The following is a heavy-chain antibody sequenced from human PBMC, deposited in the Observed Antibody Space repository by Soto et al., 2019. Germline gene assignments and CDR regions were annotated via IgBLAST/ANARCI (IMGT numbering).Heavy chain of an antibody. V-gene: IGHV3-15*01. CDR1: GFTFSNAW. J-gene: IGHJ3*02. D-gene: IGHD3-22*01. CDR2: IKSKTDGGTT. CDR3: TTDTTMIVVVITTGPDDAFDI. Sequence: TGGSLRLSCAASGFTFSNAWMSWVRQAPGKGLEWVGRIKSKTDGGTTDYAAPVKGRFTISRDDSKNTLYLQMNSLKTEDTAVYYCTTDTTMIVVVITTGPDDAFDIWGQGTMVTVSS.